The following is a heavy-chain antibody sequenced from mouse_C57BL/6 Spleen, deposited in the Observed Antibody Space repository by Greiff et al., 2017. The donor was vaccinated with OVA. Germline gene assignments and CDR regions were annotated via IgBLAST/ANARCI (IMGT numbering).Heavy chain of an antibody. CDR2: ILPGSGST. V-gene: IGHV1-9*01. CDR3: ASSSNYGWFAY. D-gene: IGHD2-5*01. Sequence: QVQLKPSGAELMKPGASVKLSCKATGYTFPGYWIAWVKQRPGHGLEWIGEILPGSGSTNYNEKFKGKATFTADTSSNTASMQLSSLTTEDSAIYYCASSSNYGWFAYWGQGTLVTVSA. CDR1: GYTFPGYW. J-gene: IGHJ3*01.